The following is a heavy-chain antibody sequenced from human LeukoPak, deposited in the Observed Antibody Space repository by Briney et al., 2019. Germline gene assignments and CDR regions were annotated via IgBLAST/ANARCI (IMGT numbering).Heavy chain of an antibody. CDR3: ARQYYYDSRTFDP. J-gene: IGHJ5*02. V-gene: IGHV4-59*08. CDR2: IYYSGST. D-gene: IGHD3-22*01. CDR1: GDSIRSFY. Sequence: SETLSLTCTVSGDSIRSFYWSWIRQSPGKGLEWIGYIYYSGSTNYHPSLKSRVTISVDTSKNQFSLKLSSVTAADTAVYYCARQYYYDSRTFDPWGQGTLVTVSS.